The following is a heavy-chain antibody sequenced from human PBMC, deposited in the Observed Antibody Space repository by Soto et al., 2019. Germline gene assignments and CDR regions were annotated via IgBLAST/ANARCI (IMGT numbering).Heavy chain of an antibody. Sequence: SETLSLTCTVSGGSISSYYWSWIRQAPEKGLEWIGYISYSGSTKYNPSLKSRATISADTSTNELSLKLNSVTAADTALYYCARSYNNYVFDGFDPWRQGTLVTGSS. V-gene: IGHV4-59*01. CDR1: GGSISSYY. CDR3: ARSYNNYVFDGFDP. D-gene: IGHD1-20*01. CDR2: ISYSGST. J-gene: IGHJ5*02.